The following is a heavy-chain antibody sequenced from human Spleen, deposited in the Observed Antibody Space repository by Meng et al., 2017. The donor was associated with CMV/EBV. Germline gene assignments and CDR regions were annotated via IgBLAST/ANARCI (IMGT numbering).Heavy chain of an antibody. D-gene: IGHD6-13*01. Sequence: GESLKISCAASGFTFSSYSMNWVRQAPGKGLEWVSSISSSSSYIYYADSVKGRFTISRDNSKNTLYLQMNSLRAEDTAVYYCAKEVAAGEGDWYFDLWGRGTLVTVSS. CDR3: AKEVAAGEGDWYFDL. J-gene: IGHJ2*01. CDR2: ISSSSSYI. V-gene: IGHV3-21*04. CDR1: GFTFSSYS.